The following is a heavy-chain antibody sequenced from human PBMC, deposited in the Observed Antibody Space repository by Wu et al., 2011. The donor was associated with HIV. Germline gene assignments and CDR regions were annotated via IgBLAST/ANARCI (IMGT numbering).Heavy chain of an antibody. CDR2: IRYDGSNQ. D-gene: IGHD3-10*01. V-gene: IGHV3-30*02. Sequence: RLSCATPGFTSVNMACTGSARLQGKGLEWVAFIRYDGSNQYYADSVQGRFTISRDNSKNTLYLQMNSLRAEDAAVYYCAKDYEPLSVRGVANDYWGQGTLVTVS. J-gene: IGHJ4*02. CDR1: GFTSVNMA. CDR3: AKDYEPLSVRGVANDY.